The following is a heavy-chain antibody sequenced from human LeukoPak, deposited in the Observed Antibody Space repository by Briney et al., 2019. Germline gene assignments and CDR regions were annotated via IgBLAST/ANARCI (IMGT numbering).Heavy chain of an antibody. Sequence: GGSLRLSCAASGFTFSSYSMNWVRQAPGKGLEWVSSISSSSSYIYYADSVKGRFTISRDNAKNSLYLQMNSLRAEDTAVYYCASPGGRYCSGGSCPGYYGMDVWGQGTTVTVSS. V-gene: IGHV3-21*01. CDR3: ASPGGRYCSGGSCPGYYGMDV. CDR2: ISSSSSYI. CDR1: GFTFSSYS. D-gene: IGHD2-15*01. J-gene: IGHJ6*02.